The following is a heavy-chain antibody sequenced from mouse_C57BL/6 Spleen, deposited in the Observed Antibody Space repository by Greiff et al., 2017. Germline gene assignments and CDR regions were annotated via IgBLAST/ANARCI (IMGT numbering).Heavy chain of an antibody. V-gene: IGHV1-80*01. D-gene: IGHD4-1*01. Sequence: VKLMESGAELVKPGASVKISCKASGYAFSSYWMNWVKQRPGKGLEWIGQIYPGDGDTNYNGKFKGKATLTADKSSSTAYMQLSSLTSEDSAVYFCARSLGRGFAYWGQGTLVTVSA. CDR2: IYPGDGDT. J-gene: IGHJ3*01. CDR1: GYAFSSYW. CDR3: ARSLGRGFAY.